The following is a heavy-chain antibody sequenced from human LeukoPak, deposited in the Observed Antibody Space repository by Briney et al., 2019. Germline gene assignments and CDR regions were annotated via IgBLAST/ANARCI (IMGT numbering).Heavy chain of an antibody. CDR1: GFSFSTYS. J-gene: IGHJ4*02. Sequence: GGSLRLSCAASGFSFSTYSMNWVRQAPGKGLEWVSSITTSSGSKNYADSVKGRFTISRDNAKNSLYLQMNSLRAEDTAVYYCARDRGADYGDYAISPVDYWGQGTLVTVSS. CDR2: ITTSSGSK. D-gene: IGHD4-17*01. CDR3: ARDRGADYGDYAISPVDY. V-gene: IGHV3-21*01.